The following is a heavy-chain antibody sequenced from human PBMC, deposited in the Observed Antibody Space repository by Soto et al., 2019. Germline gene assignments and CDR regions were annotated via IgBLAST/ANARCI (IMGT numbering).Heavy chain of an antibody. J-gene: IGHJ6*02. CDR3: ARLNGYCVSTNCHGYYGMDV. Sequence: ASVKVSCKASGYTFTSYDINWVRQATGQGLEWMGWMNPNSGNTYYNPSLLRRVTISVDTSKNDFSLRLSSVTAADTAVYYCARLNGYCVSTNCHGYYGMDVWGQGTTVTVSS. D-gene: IGHD2-2*03. CDR2: MNPNSGNT. CDR1: GYTFTSYD. V-gene: IGHV1-8*01.